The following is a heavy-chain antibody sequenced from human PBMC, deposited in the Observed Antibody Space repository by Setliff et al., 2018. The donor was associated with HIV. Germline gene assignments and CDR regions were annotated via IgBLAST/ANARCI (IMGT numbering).Heavy chain of an antibody. CDR3: ARVVITFGDIIVTPGAFDT. CDR2: INPNGGST. CDR1: GYTFTTYY. Sequence: SVKVSCKASGYTFTTYYIHYLRQAPGQGPEWMGIINPNGGSTNYAQKFEGRVAIFADTSTTTVYMELSSLNSDDTAIYYCARVVITFGDIIVTPGAFDTWGPGTKVTVSS. V-gene: IGHV1-46*01. D-gene: IGHD3-16*02. J-gene: IGHJ3*02.